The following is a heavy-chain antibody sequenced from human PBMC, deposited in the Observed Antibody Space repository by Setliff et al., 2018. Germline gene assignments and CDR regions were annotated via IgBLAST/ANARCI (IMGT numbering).Heavy chain of an antibody. J-gene: IGHJ4*02. CDR3: ARGPCSSTSCYAAY. CDR2: INHSGST. CDR1: GGSFSGYY. V-gene: IGHV4-34*01. Sequence: SETLSLTCAVYGGSFSGYYWSWIRQPPGKGLEWIGEINHSGSTNYNPSLKSRVTISVDTSKNQFSLKVNSVTAADTAVHYCARGPCSSTSCYAAYWGQGTLVTVS. D-gene: IGHD2-2*01.